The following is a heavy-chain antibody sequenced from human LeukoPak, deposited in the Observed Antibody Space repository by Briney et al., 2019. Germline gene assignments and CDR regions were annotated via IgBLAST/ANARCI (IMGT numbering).Heavy chain of an antibody. J-gene: IGHJ5*02. CDR3: ARVGYYDDSSGST. CDR2: IIPIFGTA. D-gene: IGHD3-22*01. V-gene: IGHV1-69*05. Sequence: SVKVSCKASGGTFSSYAISWVRQAPGQGLEWMGGIIPIFGTANYAQKFQGRVTITTDESTSTAYMELSSLRSEDTAVYYCARVGYYDDSSGSTWGQGTLVTVSS. CDR1: GGTFSSYA.